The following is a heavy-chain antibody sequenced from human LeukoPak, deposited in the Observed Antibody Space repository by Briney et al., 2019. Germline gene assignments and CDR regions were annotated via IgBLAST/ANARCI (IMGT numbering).Heavy chain of an antibody. CDR1: GGSISSGSYY. CDR3: ASLTTADAFDI. D-gene: IGHD3-22*01. V-gene: IGHV4-61*02. J-gene: IGHJ3*02. Sequence: PSQTLSLTCTVSGGSISSGSYYWSWIRQPGGQGLEWIGRIYTSGSTNYNPSLKSRVTISLDTSKNQFSLKLSSVTAADTAVFYCASLTTADAFDIWGQGTMVTVSS. CDR2: IYTSGST.